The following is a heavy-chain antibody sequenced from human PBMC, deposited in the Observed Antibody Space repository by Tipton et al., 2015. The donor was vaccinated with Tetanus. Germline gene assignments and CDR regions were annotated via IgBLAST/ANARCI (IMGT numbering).Heavy chain of an antibody. V-gene: IGHV3-33*01. Sequence: SLRLSCAASGFIFSSYGIHWVRQAPGKGLEWLAVSWYDGTDKYYADSVKGRFTISRDNSKNTLYPQMNSLRAEDTALYYCAREADCSGGSCFSGDFDPWGQGTQVTVSS. J-gene: IGHJ5*02. D-gene: IGHD2-15*01. CDR3: AREADCSGGSCFSGDFDP. CDR2: SWYDGTDK. CDR1: GFIFSSYG.